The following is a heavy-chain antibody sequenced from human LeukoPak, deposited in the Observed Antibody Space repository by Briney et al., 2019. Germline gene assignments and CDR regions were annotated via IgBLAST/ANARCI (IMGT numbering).Heavy chain of an antibody. Sequence: GGSLRLSCAASGFTFSSYAMSWVRQAPGKGLEWVSAISGSGGSTYYADSVKGRFTISRDNSKNTLYPQMNSLRAEDTAVYYCAKIEDDYGEHGRDYWGQGTLVTVSS. CDR3: AKIEDDYGEHGRDY. J-gene: IGHJ4*02. CDR2: ISGSGGST. CDR1: GFTFSSYA. D-gene: IGHD4-17*01. V-gene: IGHV3-23*01.